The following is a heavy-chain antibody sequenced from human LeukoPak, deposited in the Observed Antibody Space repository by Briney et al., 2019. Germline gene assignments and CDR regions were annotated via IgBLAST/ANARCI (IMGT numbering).Heavy chain of an antibody. J-gene: IGHJ4*02. D-gene: IGHD3-22*01. CDR2: IYSGGTT. CDR3: ARSHPSDTSGWSNPYFDK. V-gene: IGHV3-66*01. CDR1: GFTVSSNY. Sequence: GGSLRLSCAASGFTVSSNYMTWVRQAPGKGLEWVSVIYSGGTTYYADSVKGRFTISRDNSKNTLYLQMNTLRAEDTAVYYCARSHPSDTSGWSNPYFDKWGQGTLVTVSS.